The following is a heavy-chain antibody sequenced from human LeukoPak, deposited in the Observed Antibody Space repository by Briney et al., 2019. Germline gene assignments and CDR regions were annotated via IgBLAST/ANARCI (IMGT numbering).Heavy chain of an antibody. D-gene: IGHD6-13*01. CDR1: RFTFSNYG. Sequence: PGGSLRLSCAASRFTFSNYGMHWVRQAPGKGLEWVAVISYDGSNKYYADSVKGRFTISRDNSKNTLYLQMNSLRADDTAVYYCAKDGQQLFFLDAFDIWGQGTMVTVSS. CDR2: ISYDGSNK. V-gene: IGHV3-30*18. CDR3: AKDGQQLFFLDAFDI. J-gene: IGHJ3*02.